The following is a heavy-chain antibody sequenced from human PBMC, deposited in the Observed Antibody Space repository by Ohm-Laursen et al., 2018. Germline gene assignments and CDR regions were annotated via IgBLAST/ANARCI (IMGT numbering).Heavy chain of an antibody. CDR1: GGSISSYY. J-gene: IGHJ6*02. V-gene: IGHV4-59*07. CDR2: IYYSGST. Sequence: SDTLSLTCTVSGGSISSYYWSWIRQPPGKGLEWIGYIYYSGSTNYNPSLKSRVTISVDTSKNQFSLKLSSVTAADTAVYYCARGYYYDSSGYFYYYYGMDVWGQGTTVTVSS. CDR3: ARGYYYDSSGYFYYYYGMDV. D-gene: IGHD3-22*01.